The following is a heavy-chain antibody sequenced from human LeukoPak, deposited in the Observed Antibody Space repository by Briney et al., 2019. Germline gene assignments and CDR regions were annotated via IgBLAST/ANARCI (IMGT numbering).Heavy chain of an antibody. CDR1: GGSFSGYY. J-gene: IGHJ4*02. CDR2: INHSGST. CDR3: ARGSCTNGVCYGFDY. Sequence: PSETLSLTCAVYGGSFSGYYWSWIRQPPGKGLEWIGEINHSGSTNYNPSLKSRVTISVDTSKNQFSLKLSSVTAADTAVYYCARGSCTNGVCYGFDYWGQGTLVTVSS. D-gene: IGHD2-8*01. V-gene: IGHV4-34*01.